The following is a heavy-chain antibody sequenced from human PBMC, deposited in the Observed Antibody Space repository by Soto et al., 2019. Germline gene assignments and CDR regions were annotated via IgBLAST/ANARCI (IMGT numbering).Heavy chain of an antibody. CDR3: ATYDSTGKFDY. CDR1: GGSISSGDYY. Sequence: ETLSLTCTVSGGSISSGDYYWSWIRQPPGKGLEWIGEINHSGSTNYNPSLKSRVTISVDTSKEQFSLKLTSVTAVDTAVYYCATYDSTGKFDYWGQGTLVTVSS. V-gene: IGHV4-61*08. CDR2: INHSGST. D-gene: IGHD3-22*01. J-gene: IGHJ4*02.